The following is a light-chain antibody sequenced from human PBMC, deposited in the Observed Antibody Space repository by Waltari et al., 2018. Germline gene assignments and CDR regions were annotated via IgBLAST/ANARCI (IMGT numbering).Light chain of an antibody. CDR2: YVS. J-gene: IGLJ3*02. V-gene: IGLV2-23*02. CDR1: ANNVAHYHL. Sequence: QSALTQPVSVSGSPGQSVTIPCTGTANNVAHYHLFSWFQHHPDQAPKLLIFYVSKRPSGVSNRFSGSKSGNTASLTISGLQTEDEADYYCCSYSTGGSWMFGGGTKLTVL. CDR3: CSYSTGGSWM.